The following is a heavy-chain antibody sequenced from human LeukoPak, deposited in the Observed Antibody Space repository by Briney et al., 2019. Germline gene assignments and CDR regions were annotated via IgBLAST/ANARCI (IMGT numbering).Heavy chain of an antibody. CDR3: ARVPANWGSYFDL. V-gene: IGHV4-34*01. J-gene: IGHJ2*01. Sequence: SETLSLTCAVYGGSFSGYYWSWIRQPPGKGLEWIGEINHSGSTNYNPSLKSRVTISVDTSKNQFSLKLSSVTAADTAVNYCARVPANWGSYFDLWGRGTLVTVSS. D-gene: IGHD7-27*01. CDR2: INHSGST. CDR1: GGSFSGYY.